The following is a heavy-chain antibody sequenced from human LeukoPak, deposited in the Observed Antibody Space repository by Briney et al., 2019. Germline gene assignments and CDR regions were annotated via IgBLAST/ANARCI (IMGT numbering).Heavy chain of an antibody. V-gene: IGHV3-30*02. CDR2: IRYDGSNK. CDR1: GFTFSSYG. J-gene: IGHJ4*02. CDR3: ANRGWIGSYLYYFDY. Sequence: GGSLRLSCAASGFTFSSYGMHWVRQAPGKGLEWVAFIRYDGSNKYYADSVKGRFTISRDNSKNTLYLQMNSLRAEDTAVYYCANRGWIGSYLYYFDYWGQGTLVTVSS. D-gene: IGHD1-26*01.